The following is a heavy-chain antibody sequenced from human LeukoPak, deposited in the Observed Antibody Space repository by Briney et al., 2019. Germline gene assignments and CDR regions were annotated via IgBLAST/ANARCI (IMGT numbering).Heavy chain of an antibody. J-gene: IGHJ4*02. D-gene: IGHD3-10*01. V-gene: IGHV3-48*02. Sequence: GGSLRLSCAASGFTFKSYSMNWVRQSPGRGLEWPSYINGGGKTIYYADSVKGRFTISRDNAKNSLYLQMNSLRDEDTTVYYCARGGVGNGGDYFDYWGQGTLVTVSS. CDR2: INGGGKTI. CDR1: GFTFKSYS. CDR3: ARGGVGNGGDYFDY.